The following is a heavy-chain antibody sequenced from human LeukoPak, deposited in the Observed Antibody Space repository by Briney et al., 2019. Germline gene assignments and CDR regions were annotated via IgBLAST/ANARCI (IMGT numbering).Heavy chain of an antibody. V-gene: IGHV4-34*01. Sequence: SETLSLTCAVYGGSFSGYYWNWIRQPPGKGLEWIGEINHSGSTNYTPSLKSRVTISVDTSKNQFSLKLSSVTAADTAVYYCVRGRRGYSYGYAFDIWGQGTMVTVSS. CDR3: VRGRRGYSYGYAFDI. D-gene: IGHD5-18*01. CDR2: INHSGST. J-gene: IGHJ3*02. CDR1: GGSFSGYY.